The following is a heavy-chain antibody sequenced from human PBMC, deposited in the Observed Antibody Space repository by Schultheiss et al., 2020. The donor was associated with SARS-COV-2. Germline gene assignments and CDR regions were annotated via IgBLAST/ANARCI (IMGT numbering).Heavy chain of an antibody. CDR1: GFTFSSYS. D-gene: IGHD4-17*01. J-gene: IGHJ4*02. CDR2: ISSSSSYI. V-gene: IGHV3-21*01. Sequence: GESLKISCAASGFTFSSYSMNWVRQAPGKGLEWVSSISSSSSYIYYADSVKGRFTISRDNSKNTLYLQMNSLRAEDTAVYYCARVVKTTVTDYWGQGTLVTVSS. CDR3: ARVVKTTVTDY.